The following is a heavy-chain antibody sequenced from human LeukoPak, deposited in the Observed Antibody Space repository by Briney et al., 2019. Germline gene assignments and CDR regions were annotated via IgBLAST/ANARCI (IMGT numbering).Heavy chain of an antibody. CDR1: AFTFSSYA. CDR2: ISSNGGST. V-gene: IGHV3-64D*06. CDR3: VKDRSEYFDWLLGFDY. Sequence: GGSLRLSCSASAFTFSSYAMHWVRQAPGKGLEYVSAISSNGGSTYYADSVKGRFAISRDNSKNTLYLQMSSLRAEDTAVYYCVKDRSEYFDWLLGFDYWGQGTLVTVSS. D-gene: IGHD3-9*01. J-gene: IGHJ4*02.